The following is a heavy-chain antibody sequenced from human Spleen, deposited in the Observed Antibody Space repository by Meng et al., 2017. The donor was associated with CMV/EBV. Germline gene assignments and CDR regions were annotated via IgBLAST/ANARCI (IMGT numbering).Heavy chain of an antibody. Sequence: LSCAASGFTLSSYTMTWVRQAPGKGLEWVSSISSGNKYIYYADSLKGRFTISRDTAKNSLYLHMNSLRAEDTAVYFCARVRQGDIDYWGQGTLVTVSS. CDR2: ISSGNKYI. D-gene: IGHD1-26*01. CDR3: ARVRQGDIDY. V-gene: IGHV3-21*01. J-gene: IGHJ4*02. CDR1: GFTLSSYT.